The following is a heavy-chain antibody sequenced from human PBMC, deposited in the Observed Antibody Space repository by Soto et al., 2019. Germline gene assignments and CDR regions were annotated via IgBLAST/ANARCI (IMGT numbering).Heavy chain of an antibody. CDR3: AKDEFVYGSGRSSDH. CDR1: GFTFRPYA. D-gene: IGHD3-10*01. V-gene: IGHV3-23*04. J-gene: IGHJ4*02. CDR2: IRVGGGET. Sequence: EVQLVESGGGSVQPGGSLRLSCVVSGFTFRPYAMSWVRQAPGKGLEWVSVIRVGGGETYYTDSVKGRFTISRDDSKNTLYLQMDGLRADDTAVYYCAKDEFVYGSGRSSDHWGQGVLVTVSS.